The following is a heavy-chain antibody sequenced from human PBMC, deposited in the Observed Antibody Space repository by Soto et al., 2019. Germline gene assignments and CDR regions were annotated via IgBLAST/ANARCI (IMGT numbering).Heavy chain of an antibody. Sequence: PGGSLRLSCAASCFTFTRYSMNWVRQAPGKGLEWVSSISSTTNYIYYGDSMKGRFTISRDNAKNSLYLEMNSLRAEDTAVYYCARESEDLTSNFDYWGKGTLVTDSS. V-gene: IGHV3-21*06. CDR2: ISSTTNYI. CDR3: ARESEDLTSNFDY. J-gene: IGHJ4*02. CDR1: CFTFTRYS.